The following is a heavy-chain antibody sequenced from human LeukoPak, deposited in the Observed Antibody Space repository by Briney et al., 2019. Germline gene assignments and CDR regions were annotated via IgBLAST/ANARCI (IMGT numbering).Heavy chain of an antibody. J-gene: IGHJ4*02. CDR3: ARPGLYCSGGICYPLES. CDR1: GFTFSSYW. Sequence: GGSLRLSCAASGFTFSSYWMSWGRQAPGKGLEWVSNIKQVGSEKYYVDSVKGRFTISRDNAKNSLYLQMNSLRVEDTAVYYCARPGLYCSGGICYPLESWGEATLVTVSS. D-gene: IGHD2-15*01. V-gene: IGHV3-7*01. CDR2: IKQVGSEK.